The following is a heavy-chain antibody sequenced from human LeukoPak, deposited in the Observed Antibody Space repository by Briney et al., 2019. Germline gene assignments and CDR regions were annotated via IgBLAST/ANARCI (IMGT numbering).Heavy chain of an antibody. D-gene: IGHD6-19*01. V-gene: IGHV3-74*01. Sequence: GGSLRLSCAASGFTFSSYWMHWVRQAPGKGLVWISRINSDGSSITYADSVKGRFTISRDNAKNTLFLQMNSLRAEDTAVYYCARDPYSSGWYYLTWGQGTLVTVSS. CDR2: INSDGSSI. CDR3: ARDPYSSGWYYLT. J-gene: IGHJ5*02. CDR1: GFTFSSYW.